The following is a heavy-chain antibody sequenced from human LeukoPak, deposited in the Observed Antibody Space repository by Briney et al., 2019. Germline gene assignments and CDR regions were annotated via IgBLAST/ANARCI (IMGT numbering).Heavy chain of an antibody. CDR1: GGSISSYY. J-gene: IGHJ5*02. D-gene: IGHD6-19*01. CDR2: IYYSGST. CDR3: ARHGESYSSGWYNWFDP. V-gene: IGHV4-59*08. Sequence: SETLSLTCTVSGGSISSYYWSWIRQPPGKGLEWIGYIYYSGSTNYNPSLKSRVTISVDASKNQFSLKLSSVTAADTAVYYCARHGESYSSGWYNWFDPWGQGTLVTVSS.